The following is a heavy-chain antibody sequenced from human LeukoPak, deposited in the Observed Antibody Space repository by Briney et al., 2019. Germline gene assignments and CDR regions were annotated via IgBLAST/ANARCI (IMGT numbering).Heavy chain of an antibody. CDR2: ITDSGRRT. Sequence: GGSLRPSCAASGFTFSTYAMSWVRQAPGKGLEWVSAITDSGRRTYYADSVKGRFTVSRDNSQNTLYLQVNSLRGEDTAVYYCARETRPRGWYTVDYWGQGTLVTVSS. J-gene: IGHJ4*02. D-gene: IGHD6-19*01. CDR3: ARETRPRGWYTVDY. V-gene: IGHV3-23*01. CDR1: GFTFSTYA.